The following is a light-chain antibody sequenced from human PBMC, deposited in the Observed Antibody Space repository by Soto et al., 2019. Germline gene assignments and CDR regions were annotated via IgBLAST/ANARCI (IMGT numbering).Light chain of an antibody. CDR2: AAS. V-gene: IGKV1-12*01. Sequence: DIQMTQYPSSVSASIGDRVTSSCRASQSIYKWLVWYQQKPGKAPKLIIYAASSLQSGVPSRFSGSVYGTDFTLTISSLQPEDSATYYCQQVHSFPLTVRGGNNVEI. J-gene: IGKJ4*01. CDR3: QQVHSFPLT. CDR1: QSIYKW.